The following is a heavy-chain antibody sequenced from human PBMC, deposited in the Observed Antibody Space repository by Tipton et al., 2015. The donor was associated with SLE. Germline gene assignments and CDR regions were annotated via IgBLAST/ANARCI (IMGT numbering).Heavy chain of an antibody. CDR2: IYYSGST. J-gene: IGHJ4*02. V-gene: IGHV4-39*07. CDR1: GGSISSSSYY. D-gene: IGHD3-10*01. Sequence: TLSLTCTVSGGSISSSSYYWGWIRQPPGKGLEWIGAIYYSGSTYYNPSLKSRVTISIDTSKNQFSLKLSSVTAADTAVYYCARHDYYGSGSYWGQGTLVTVSS. CDR3: ARHDYYGSGSY.